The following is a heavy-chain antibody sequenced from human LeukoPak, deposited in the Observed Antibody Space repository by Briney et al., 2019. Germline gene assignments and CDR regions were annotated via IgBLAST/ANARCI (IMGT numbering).Heavy chain of an antibody. CDR3: AREVVPADPYYYYYYMDV. D-gene: IGHD2-2*01. J-gene: IGHJ6*03. CDR2: IYTSGST. Sequence: SETLSLTCTVSGYSISSGYYWGWIRQPPGKGLEWIGRIYTSGSTNYNPSLKSRVTISVDTSKNQFSLKLSSVTAADTAVYYCAREVVPADPYYYYYYMDVWGKGTTVTISS. V-gene: IGHV4-38-2*02. CDR1: GYSISSGYY.